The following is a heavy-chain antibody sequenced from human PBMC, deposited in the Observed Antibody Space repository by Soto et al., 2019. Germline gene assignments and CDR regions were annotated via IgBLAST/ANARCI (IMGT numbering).Heavy chain of an antibody. J-gene: IGHJ4*02. CDR3: AKDRLAGGFDY. CDR2: VSAIAGTT. D-gene: IGHD3-16*01. CDR1: GFTFTSYS. Sequence: GGTLGLSCPASGFTFTSYSMNWVRQATEKGLEWDSLVSAIAGTTYYADSVKGRFTISKDNSRNTVYLQMNSLRADDTAVYYCAKDRLAGGFDYWGQGTLVTVSS. V-gene: IGHV3-23*01.